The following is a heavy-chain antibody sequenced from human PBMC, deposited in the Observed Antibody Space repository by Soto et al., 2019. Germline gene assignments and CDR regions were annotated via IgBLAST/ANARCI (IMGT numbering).Heavy chain of an antibody. Sequence: PVGSLRLSCAASGFTVSSNYMSWVRQAPGKGLEWVSVIYSGGSTYYADSVKGRFTISRDNSKNTLYLQMNSLRAEDTAVYYCARALITIFGVGHDAFDIWGQGTMVTVSS. V-gene: IGHV3-53*01. CDR3: ARALITIFGVGHDAFDI. CDR2: IYSGGST. D-gene: IGHD3-3*01. J-gene: IGHJ3*02. CDR1: GFTVSSNY.